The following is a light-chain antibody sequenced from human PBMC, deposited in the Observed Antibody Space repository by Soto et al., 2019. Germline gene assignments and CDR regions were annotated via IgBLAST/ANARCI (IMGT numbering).Light chain of an antibody. CDR2: RND. Sequence: QSVLTQPPSASGTPGQRVTIYCSGSNSNIGSDTVNWFQHLPGTAPRLLSYRNDRRPSGVPDRFSGSKSGTSASLAISGLQSEDEADYYCAAWDDSFNGRGVVFGGGTKLTVL. CDR1: NSNIGSDT. J-gene: IGLJ2*01. V-gene: IGLV1-44*01. CDR3: AAWDDSFNGRGVV.